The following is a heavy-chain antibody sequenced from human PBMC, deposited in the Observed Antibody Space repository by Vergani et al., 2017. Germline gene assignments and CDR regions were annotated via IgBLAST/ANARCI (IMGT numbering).Heavy chain of an antibody. Sequence: QVQLQESVPGLVKSSETLSLTCTVSGGSISDYYWNWLRQPPGEGLEWIGYIYKSGSSTYNPSLKGRVTISADTSKNQFSLKLTSVTAADTALYYCARDRGYSTGWYSAFDIWGQGTMVTVSS. D-gene: IGHD6-19*01. J-gene: IGHJ3*02. CDR2: IYKSGSS. V-gene: IGHV4-59*01. CDR3: ARDRGYSTGWYSAFDI. CDR1: GGSISDYY.